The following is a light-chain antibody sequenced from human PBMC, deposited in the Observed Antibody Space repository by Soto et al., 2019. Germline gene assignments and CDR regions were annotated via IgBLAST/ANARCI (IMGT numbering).Light chain of an antibody. CDR3: SAYTPSSTLV. J-gene: IGLJ1*01. Sequence: QSGLTQPASVSGSPGQSITISCTGTRSDVGAYNFVSWYQQHPGKAPKLLIYEVINRPSGISNRFSGSKSGNTASLTISGVQAEDEVDYYCSAYTPSSTLVFGTGTKVTVL. V-gene: IGLV2-14*01. CDR2: EVI. CDR1: RSDVGAYNF.